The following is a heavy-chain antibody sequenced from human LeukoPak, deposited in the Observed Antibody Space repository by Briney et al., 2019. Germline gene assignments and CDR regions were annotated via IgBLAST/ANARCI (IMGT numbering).Heavy chain of an antibody. CDR1: GYTFTGYY. V-gene: IGHV1-2*02. J-gene: IGHJ2*01. Sequence: ASVKVSCKASGYTFTGYYMHWVRQAPGQGLEWMGWINPNSGGTNYAQKFQGRVTMTRDTSISTAYMELRSLTSDDSAVYYCATGGGDWYSDLWGRGTLVTVSS. CDR3: ATGGGDWYSDL. D-gene: IGHD3-10*01. CDR2: INPNSGGT.